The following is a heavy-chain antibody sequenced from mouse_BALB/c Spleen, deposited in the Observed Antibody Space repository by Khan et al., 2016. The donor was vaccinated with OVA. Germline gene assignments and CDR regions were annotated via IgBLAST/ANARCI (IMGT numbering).Heavy chain of an antibody. V-gene: IGHV14-3*02. CDR3: ARSYGHYAMDY. CDR1: GFNIKDTY. J-gene: IGHJ4*01. D-gene: IGHD1-1*02. Sequence: VQLQQPGAELVKPGASVKLSCTASGFNIKDTYMHWVKQRPEQGLEWIGRIDPANGNTKYDPKFQGKATLTADTSSNTAYLQLSSLTSEDTAVYYCARSYGHYAMDYWGQGTSVTVSS. CDR2: IDPANGNT.